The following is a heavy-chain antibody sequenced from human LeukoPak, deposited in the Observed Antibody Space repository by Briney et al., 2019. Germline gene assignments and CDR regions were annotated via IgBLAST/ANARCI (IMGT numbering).Heavy chain of an antibody. Sequence: SETLSLTCTVSGGSISSYYWSWSRQPPGKGLEWIGYIYYSGSTNYNPSLKSRVTISVDTSKNQFSLKLSSVSAADTAVYYCAKVPQWSSFRFFDYWGQGTLVTVSS. CDR1: GGSISSYY. J-gene: IGHJ4*02. CDR3: AKVPQWSSFRFFDY. D-gene: IGHD6-13*01. V-gene: IGHV4-59*01. CDR2: IYYSGST.